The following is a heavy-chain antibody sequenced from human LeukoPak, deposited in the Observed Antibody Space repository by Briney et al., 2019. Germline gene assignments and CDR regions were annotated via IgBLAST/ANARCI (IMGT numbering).Heavy chain of an antibody. D-gene: IGHD3-22*01. CDR2: IYYSGST. CDR1: GGSISSYY. Sequence: PSETLSLTCTVSGGSISSYYWSWIRQPPGKGLEWIGYIYYSGSTNYNPSLKSRVTISVDTSKNQFSLKLSSVTAADTAVYYCARAEGLPSGYLGYWGQGTLVTVSS. V-gene: IGHV4-59*01. CDR3: ARAEGLPSGYLGY. J-gene: IGHJ4*02.